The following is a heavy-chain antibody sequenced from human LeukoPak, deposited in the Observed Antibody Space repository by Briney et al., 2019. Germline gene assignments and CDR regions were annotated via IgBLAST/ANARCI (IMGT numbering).Heavy chain of an antibody. J-gene: IGHJ4*02. CDR1: GFTFSSYS. CDR3: TPRMTTVTLGY. V-gene: IGHV3-15*01. CDR2: IKSKTDGGTT. D-gene: IGHD4-17*01. Sequence: GGSLRLSCAASGFTFSSYSMNWVRQAPGKGLEWVGRIKSKTDGGTTDYAAPVKGRFTISRDDSKNTLYLQMSSLKTEDTAVYYCTPRMTTVTLGYWGQGTLVTVSS.